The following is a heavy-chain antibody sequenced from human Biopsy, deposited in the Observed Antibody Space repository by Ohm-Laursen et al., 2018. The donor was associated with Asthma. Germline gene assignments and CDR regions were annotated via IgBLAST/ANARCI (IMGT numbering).Heavy chain of an antibody. CDR1: GYTFNSAG. Sequence: ASVKASCKTSGYTFNSAGITWARQAPGQGLGWMGWISVYNGNTKVAQKLQDRVTMITDTSTSTAYMELRSRRSDDTAVYFCARAVDYSHYYGIDVWGQGTTVTVS. D-gene: IGHD3-10*01. CDR2: ISVYNGNT. V-gene: IGHV1-18*01. CDR3: ARAVDYSHYYGIDV. J-gene: IGHJ6*02.